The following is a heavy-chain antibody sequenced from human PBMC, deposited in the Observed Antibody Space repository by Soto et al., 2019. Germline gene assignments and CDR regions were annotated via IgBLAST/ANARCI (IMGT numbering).Heavy chain of an antibody. CDR2: INAGNGNT. V-gene: IGHV1-3*01. CDR3: ARDFPARAVGYGMDV. J-gene: IGHJ6*02. D-gene: IGHD1-26*01. CDR1: GYTFTSYA. Sequence: GASVKVSCKASGYTFTSYAMHWVRQAPGQRLEWMGWINAGNGNTKYSQKFQGRVTITRDTSASTAYMELSSLRSEDTAVYYCARDFPARAVGYGMDVWGQGTTVTV.